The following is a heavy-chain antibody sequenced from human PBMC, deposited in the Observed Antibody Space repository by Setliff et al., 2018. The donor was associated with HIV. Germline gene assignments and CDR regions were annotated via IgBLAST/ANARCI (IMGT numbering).Heavy chain of an antibody. D-gene: IGHD5-12*01. V-gene: IGHV4-31*03. J-gene: IGHJ4*02. CDR2: IYYTGTT. CDR3: ARTVRSAYGLDYFDF. CDR1: GDSISSGSDY. Sequence: SETLSLTCTVSGDSISSGSDYWSWIRQHPWKGLEWIGYIYYTGTTYFNPSLKNRLSISVDTSKNQFSLRVTSVAAADSAVYYCARTVRSAYGLDYFDFWGPGTPVTVSS.